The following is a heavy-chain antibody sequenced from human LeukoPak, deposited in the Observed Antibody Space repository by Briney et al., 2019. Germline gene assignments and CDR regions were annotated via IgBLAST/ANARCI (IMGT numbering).Heavy chain of an antibody. CDR1: GYSITSDYF. Sequence: PSETLSLTCTVSGYSITSDYFWGWLRQTPGKGLEWFGSIFHSGRSYYSPSLRSRVTISVDTSKNEFSLILTSVTAADTAEYYCARHLYYSASAFWYIDLWGRGTLVIVS. CDR3: ARHLYYSASAFWYIDL. J-gene: IGHJ2*01. CDR2: IFHSGRS. V-gene: IGHV4-38-2*02. D-gene: IGHD3-10*01.